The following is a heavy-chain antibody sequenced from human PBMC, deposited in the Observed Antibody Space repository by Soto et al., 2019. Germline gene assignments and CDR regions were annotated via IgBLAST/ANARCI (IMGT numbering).Heavy chain of an antibody. CDR1: GFTFSSHW. CDR2: TNTDGSFT. J-gene: IGHJ4*02. D-gene: IGHD5-12*01. V-gene: IGHV3-74*01. CDR3: ARDMSTMPDY. Sequence: EVQLVESGGGSVQPGGSLRLSCVASGFTFSSHWIYWVRQAPGKGLVWVSRTNTDGSFTSYADSVKGRFTISRDNAKNTLYLQMNSLRADDTALYYCARDMSTMPDYWGQGTLVTVSS.